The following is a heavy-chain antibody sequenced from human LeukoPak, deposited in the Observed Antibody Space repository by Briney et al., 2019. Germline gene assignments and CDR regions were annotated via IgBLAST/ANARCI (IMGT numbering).Heavy chain of an antibody. CDR3: ARDWDDYGDYRSLFDP. CDR2: INPNSGGT. V-gene: IGHV1-2*02. CDR1: GYIFTGYY. Sequence: ASVKVSCKASGYIFTGYYMHWVRQAPGQGLEWMGWINPNSGGTNYAQKFQDRVTMTRDTSISTAYMELSRLRSDDTAVYYCARDWDDYGDYRSLFDPWGQGTLVTVSS. D-gene: IGHD4-17*01. J-gene: IGHJ5*02.